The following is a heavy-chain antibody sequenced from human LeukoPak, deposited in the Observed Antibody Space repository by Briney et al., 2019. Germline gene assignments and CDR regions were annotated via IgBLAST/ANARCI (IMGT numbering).Heavy chain of an antibody. J-gene: IGHJ5*02. CDR3: TAHDPDHGAVHWFDP. CDR2: IKQDGSVE. Sequence: PGGSLRLSCAASGFTFSSYWMSWVRQAPGKGLEWVANIKQDGSVEYYVVSVKGRFTISRDTAKNTLYLQMNSLRAEDTAVYYCTAHDPDHGAVHWFDPWGQGTLVTVSS. D-gene: IGHD4-17*01. CDR1: GFTFSSYW. V-gene: IGHV3-7*02.